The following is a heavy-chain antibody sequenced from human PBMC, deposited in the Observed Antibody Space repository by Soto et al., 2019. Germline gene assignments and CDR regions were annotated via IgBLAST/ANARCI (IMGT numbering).Heavy chain of an antibody. V-gene: IGHV3-9*01. CDR1: GFTFDDYA. J-gene: IGHJ3*02. CDR3: AKVESDDQYNWKGLWDDAFDI. Sequence: PGGSLRLSCAASGFTFDDYAMHWVRQAPGKGLEWVSGISWNSGSIGYADSVKGRFTISRDNAKNSLYLQMNSLRAEDTALYYCAKVESDDQYNWKGLWDDAFDIWGQGTMVTVSS. D-gene: IGHD1-20*01. CDR2: ISWNSGSI.